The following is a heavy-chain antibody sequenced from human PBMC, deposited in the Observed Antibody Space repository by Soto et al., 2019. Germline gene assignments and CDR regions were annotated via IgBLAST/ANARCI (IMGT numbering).Heavy chain of an antibody. CDR1: GGTLSSYA. V-gene: IGHV1-69*01. CDR2: IIPFSGAA. J-gene: IGHJ5*02. CDR3: ARVRVTTVTAWFDL. D-gene: IGHD4-17*01. Sequence: QVQLVQSGAEVKKPGSSVKVSCKPFGGTLSSYAITWMRQAPGQGLEWMGGIIPFSGAANYAQKFQGRVTITADESTNTAYMDLSSLRSEDTAVYFCARVRVTTVTAWFDLWGQGTLVTVSS.